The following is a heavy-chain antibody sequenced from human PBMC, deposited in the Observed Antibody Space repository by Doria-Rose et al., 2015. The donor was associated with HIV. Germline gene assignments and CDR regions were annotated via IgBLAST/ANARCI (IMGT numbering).Heavy chain of an antibody. J-gene: IGHJ6*02. D-gene: IGHD1-1*01. Sequence: QVQLQESGAGLVKPSETLSLTCAVFGGSFSGYYWSWIRQPPGKGLEWIGAINHSGSTNSKTYLKSRVTISLDTSKNLFSLKLSSVTAADTAVYYCARGLLRGGWNDVDYYYGMDVWGQGTTVTVSS. V-gene: IGHV4-34*01. CDR1: GGSFSGYY. CDR2: INHSGST. CDR3: ARGLLRGGWNDVDYYYGMDV.